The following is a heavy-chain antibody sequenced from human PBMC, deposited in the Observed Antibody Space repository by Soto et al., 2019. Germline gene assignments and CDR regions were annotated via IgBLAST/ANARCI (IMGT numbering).Heavy chain of an antibody. J-gene: IGHJ5*02. V-gene: IGHV3-23*01. CDR1: GFTFSSYA. CDR3: ARDLFPDGWGWFDP. CDR2: ISGSGGST. Sequence: GGSLRLSCAASGFTFSSYAMSWVRQAPGKGLEWVSAISGSGGSTYYADSVKGRFTISRDNSKNSLYLQMNSLRAEDTAVYYCARDLFPDGWGWFDPWGQGTLVTVSS. D-gene: IGHD6-19*01.